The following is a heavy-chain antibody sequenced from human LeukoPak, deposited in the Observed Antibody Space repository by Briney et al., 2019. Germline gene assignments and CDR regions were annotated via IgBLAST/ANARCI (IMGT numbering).Heavy chain of an antibody. V-gene: IGHV1-69*04. J-gene: IGHJ3*02. CDR1: GGTFSSYA. CDR2: IIPILGIA. Sequence: GASVKVSCKASGGTFSSYAISWVRQAPGQGLEWMGRIIPILGIANYAQKFQGRVTIPADKSTSTAYMELSSLRSEDTAVYYCAEDTAMANDAFDIWGQGTMVTVSS. D-gene: IGHD5-18*01. CDR3: AEDTAMANDAFDI.